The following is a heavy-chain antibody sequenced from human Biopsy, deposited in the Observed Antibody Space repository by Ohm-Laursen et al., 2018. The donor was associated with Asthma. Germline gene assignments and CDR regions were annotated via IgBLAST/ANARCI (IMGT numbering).Heavy chain of an antibody. D-gene: IGHD3-10*01. J-gene: IGHJ6*02. CDR2: ISVYNGNT. Sequence: ATVKISCKASGYTFNSAGITWVRQAPGQGLEWMGWISVYNGNTKVAQKLQDRVTMITDASTSTAYMELRSLRSDDTAVYFCARAVDYSHYYGIDVWGQGTTVTVS. CDR3: ARAVDYSHYYGIDV. V-gene: IGHV1-18*01. CDR1: GYTFNSAG.